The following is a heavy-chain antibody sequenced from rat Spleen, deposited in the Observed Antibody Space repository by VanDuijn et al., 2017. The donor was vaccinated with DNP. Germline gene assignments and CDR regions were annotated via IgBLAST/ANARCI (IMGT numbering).Heavy chain of an antibody. D-gene: IGHD1-7*01. CDR3: AGHGSRSYYGYVDYYVMDA. Sequence: EVQLVESGGGLVQPGRSLKLSCAASGFTFSDYYMAWVRQAPTKGLEWLSSINLDGSKTFYPDSVKGRFVISRVNAENTGYLQMKSLRSEDTATYYGAGHGSRSYYGYVDYYVMDAWGQGASVTVSS. CDR2: INLDGSKT. CDR1: GFTFSDYY. V-gene: IGHV5-22*01. J-gene: IGHJ4*01.